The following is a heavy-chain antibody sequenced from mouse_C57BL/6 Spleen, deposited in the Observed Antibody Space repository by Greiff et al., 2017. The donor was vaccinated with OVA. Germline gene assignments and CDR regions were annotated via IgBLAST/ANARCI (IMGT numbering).Heavy chain of an antibody. CDR2: IRSKSNNYAT. CDR3: VRHDYDGDFDV. Sequence: EVQVVESGGGLVQPKGSLKLSCAASGFSFNTYAMNWVRQAPGPGLEWVARIRSKSNNYATDYADSVKDRFTISRDDSESMLYLQMNNLKTEDTAMYYCVRHDYDGDFDVWGKGTTLTVSS. D-gene: IGHD2-4*01. CDR1: GFSFNTYA. J-gene: IGHJ2*01. V-gene: IGHV10-1*01.